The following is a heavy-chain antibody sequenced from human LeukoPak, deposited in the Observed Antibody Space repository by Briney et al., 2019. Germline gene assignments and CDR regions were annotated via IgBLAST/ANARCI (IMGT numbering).Heavy chain of an antibody. D-gene: IGHD6-13*01. V-gene: IGHV4-59*01. J-gene: IGHJ6*02. CDR3: SGSEGSIRWYWATDYYGMDV. CDR2: IYYNASA. CDR1: GGSISGYY. Sequence: SETLSLTCTVSGGSISGYYLRWIRQPPGKGLEWMGVIYYNASADYNPSLKNRVTISVNTSKNKFSLKLISMTAADTAAYYYSGSEGSIRWYWATDYYGMDVWGQGTSVSVPS.